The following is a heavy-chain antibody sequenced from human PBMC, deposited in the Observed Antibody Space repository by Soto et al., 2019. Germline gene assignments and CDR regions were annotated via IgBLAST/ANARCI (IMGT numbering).Heavy chain of an antibody. CDR1: GGSISSGGYY. J-gene: IGHJ4*02. D-gene: IGHD4-17*01. V-gene: IGHV4-31*03. CDR3: ARRSYGDYGDYYFDY. CDR2: IYYSGST. Sequence: QVQLQESGPGLVKPSQTLSLTCTVSGGSISSGGYYWSWIRQHPGKGLEWIGYIYYSGSTYYNPSLKSRVTLSVDTSKNQFSLKLSSVTAADTAVYYCARRSYGDYGDYYFDYWGQGTLVTVSS.